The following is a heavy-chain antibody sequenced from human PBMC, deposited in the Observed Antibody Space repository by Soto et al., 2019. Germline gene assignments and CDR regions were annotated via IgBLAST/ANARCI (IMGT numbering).Heavy chain of an antibody. CDR2: INHSGST. Sequence: QVQLQQWGAGLLKPSETLSLTCAVYGGSFSGYYWSWIRQPPGKGLEWIGEINHSGSTNYNPSLKSRVPISVDTSKNQFSLKLSSVTAADTAVYYCARGSPAAMYWFDPWGQGTLVTVSS. CDR3: ARGSPAAMYWFDP. J-gene: IGHJ5*02. V-gene: IGHV4-34*01. CDR1: GGSFSGYY. D-gene: IGHD2-2*01.